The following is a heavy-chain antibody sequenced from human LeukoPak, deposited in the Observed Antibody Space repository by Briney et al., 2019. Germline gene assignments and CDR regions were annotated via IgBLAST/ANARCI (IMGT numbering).Heavy chain of an antibody. CDR1: GFTVSSNY. CDR2: IYSGGNT. Sequence: GGSLRLSCVASGFTVSSNYMSWVRQAPGKGLEWVSVIYSGGNTYYADSVKGRFAISRGNSKNTLYLQMNSLRAEDTAVYYCARGRPPFNFDYWGQGTLVTVSS. CDR3: ARGRPPFNFDY. J-gene: IGHJ4*02. V-gene: IGHV3-53*01.